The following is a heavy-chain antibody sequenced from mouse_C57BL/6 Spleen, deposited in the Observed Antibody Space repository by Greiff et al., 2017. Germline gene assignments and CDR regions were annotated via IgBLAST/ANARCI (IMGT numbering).Heavy chain of an antibody. Sequence: EVQLVESGGGLVKPGGSLKLSCAASGFTFSDYGMHWVRQAPEKGLEWVAYISSGSSTIYYADTVKGRFTISRDNAKNTLFLQMTSLRSEDTAMYYCARKDDYDEAWFAYWGQGTLVTVSA. CDR1: GFTFSDYG. D-gene: IGHD2-4*01. CDR3: ARKDDYDEAWFAY. V-gene: IGHV5-17*01. J-gene: IGHJ3*01. CDR2: ISSGSSTI.